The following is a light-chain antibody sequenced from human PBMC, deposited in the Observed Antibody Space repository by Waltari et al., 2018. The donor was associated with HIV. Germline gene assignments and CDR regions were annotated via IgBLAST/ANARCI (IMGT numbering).Light chain of an antibody. Sequence: QSVLTQPASVSGALWQRVTISCPWTRSNLRADYDVHWYQQFPGAAPKLLIYITINRPSGVPDRFSGSKSGTSASLAITGLQAEDEADYYCQSYDSRLTVWVFGGGTKVTVL. CDR2: ITI. J-gene: IGLJ3*02. CDR3: QSYDSRLTVWV. V-gene: IGLV1-40*01. CDR1: RSNLRADYD.